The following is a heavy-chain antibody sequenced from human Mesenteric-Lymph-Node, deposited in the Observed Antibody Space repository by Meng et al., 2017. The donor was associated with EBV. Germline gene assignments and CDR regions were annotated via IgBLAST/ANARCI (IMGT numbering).Heavy chain of an antibody. Sequence: QVQLVTSGAEVKKPGASVKVSCKASGYTFTSYGISWVRQAPGQGLEWMGWISTYNGNTNYPQKFQDRVTITTDISTSTAYMELRSLRSDDTAVYYCARDGLRFFHSGTYAGGYWGQGTLVTVSS. D-gene: IGHD3-10*01. CDR3: ARDGLRFFHSGTYAGGY. J-gene: IGHJ4*02. CDR1: GYTFTSYG. CDR2: ISTYNGNT. V-gene: IGHV1-18*01.